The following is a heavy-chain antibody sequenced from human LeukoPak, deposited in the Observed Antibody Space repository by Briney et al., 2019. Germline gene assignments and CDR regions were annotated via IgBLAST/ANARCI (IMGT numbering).Heavy chain of an antibody. CDR2: VRPDGSSN. D-gene: IGHD3-10*01. CDR3: AKDQAGTWGLDY. V-gene: IGHV3-30*02. J-gene: IGHJ4*02. CDR1: GFTFSSYG. Sequence: GGSLRFSCAASGFTFSSYGVHWVRQAPGKGLEWVALVRPDGSSNYYADSVKGRFTISRDNSKSTLYLQMNSLRAEDTAFYYCAKDQAGTWGLDYWGQGTLVTVSS.